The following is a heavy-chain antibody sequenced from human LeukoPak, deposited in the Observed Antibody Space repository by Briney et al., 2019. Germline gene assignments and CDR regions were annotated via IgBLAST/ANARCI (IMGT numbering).Heavy chain of an antibody. D-gene: IGHD5-12*01. CDR1: GGSISSYY. CDR2: IYYSGST. Sequence: SETLSLTCTVSGGSISSYYWSWIRQPPGKELEWIGYIYYSGSTNYNPSLKSRVTISVDTSKNQFSLKLSSVTAADTAVYYCAKGYSGYDLDYWGQGTLVTVSS. V-gene: IGHV4-59*01. CDR3: AKGYSGYDLDY. J-gene: IGHJ4*02.